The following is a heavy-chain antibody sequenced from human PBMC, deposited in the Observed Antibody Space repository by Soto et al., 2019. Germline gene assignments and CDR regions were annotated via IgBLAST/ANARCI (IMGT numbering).Heavy chain of an antibody. CDR3: ASTYYYDSSSYYAFDI. Sequence: PGESLKISCKGSGYSFTSYWISWVRQMPGKGLEWMGRIDPSDSYTNYSPSFQGHVTISADKSISTAYLQWSSLKASDTAMYYCASTYYYDSSSYYAFDIWGQGTMVTVSS. J-gene: IGHJ3*02. CDR1: GYSFTSYW. D-gene: IGHD3-22*01. CDR2: IDPSDSYT. V-gene: IGHV5-10-1*01.